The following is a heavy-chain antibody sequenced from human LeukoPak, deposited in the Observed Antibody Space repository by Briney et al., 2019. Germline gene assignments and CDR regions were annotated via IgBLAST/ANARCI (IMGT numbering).Heavy chain of an antibody. Sequence: PSETLSLTCTVSGGSISSNDYYWGWIRQPPGRGLEWIGNIYYSGSTFYNPSLKSRVTISVDTSKSQFSLKLSSVTAADTAVYYCARFMVRGLIVDYWGQGTLVTVSS. D-gene: IGHD3-10*01. CDR2: IYYSGST. J-gene: IGHJ4*02. V-gene: IGHV4-39*01. CDR3: ARFMVRGLIVDY. CDR1: GGSISSNDYY.